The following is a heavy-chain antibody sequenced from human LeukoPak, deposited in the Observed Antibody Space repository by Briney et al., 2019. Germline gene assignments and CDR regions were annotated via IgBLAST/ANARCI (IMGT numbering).Heavy chain of an antibody. D-gene: IGHD2-2*01. CDR3: ARDPHCSSTNCPFDF. V-gene: IGHV4-39*07. J-gene: IGHJ4*02. CDR1: GGSISSRGYY. Sequence: SETLSLTCTVSGGSISSRGYYWSWLRQPPGKGLEWIGSIYYSGSTYYNPSLKRRVNISVDTSKNQFSLKLSSVTAADTAVYYCARDPHCSSTNCPFDFWGQGTLVSVSS. CDR2: IYYSGST.